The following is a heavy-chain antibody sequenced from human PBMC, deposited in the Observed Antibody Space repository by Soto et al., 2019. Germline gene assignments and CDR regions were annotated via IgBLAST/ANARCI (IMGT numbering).Heavy chain of an antibody. CDR1: GYTFTSYG. CDR3: ACSVAAKILWFDP. V-gene: IGHV1-18*01. CDR2: ISAYNGNT. J-gene: IGHJ5*02. Sequence: QVQLVQSGAEVKKPGASVKVSCKASGYTFTSYGISWVRQAPGQGLEWMGWISAYNGNTNYAQKLQGRVTMTPDTSTRTAYRELRSLRSDDTAVYYFACSVAAKILWFDPWGQGTLVTVSS. D-gene: IGHD6-19*01.